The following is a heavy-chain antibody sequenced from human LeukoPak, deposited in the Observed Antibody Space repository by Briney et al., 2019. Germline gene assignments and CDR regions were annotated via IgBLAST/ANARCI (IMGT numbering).Heavy chain of an antibody. CDR3: ARGLGQRLYFYYLDA. V-gene: IGHV4-34*01. D-gene: IGHD2-2*02. CDR2: IDHSGST. CDR1: GGSFSGYY. Sequence: PSETLSLTCAVYGGSFSGYYWSWIRQPPGKGLKWIGEIDHSGSTNYNPSLKSRVTISVDTSKNQFSLKLTSVTAADTAVYYCARGLGQRLYFYYLDAWGKGTTVTVSS. J-gene: IGHJ6*03.